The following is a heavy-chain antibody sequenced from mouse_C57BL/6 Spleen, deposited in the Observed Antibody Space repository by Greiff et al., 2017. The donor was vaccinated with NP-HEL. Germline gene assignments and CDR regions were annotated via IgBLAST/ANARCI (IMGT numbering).Heavy chain of an antibody. J-gene: IGHJ3*01. CDR1: GYAFSSSW. Sequence: VQLQQSGPELVKPGASVKISCKASGYAFSSSWMNWVKQRPGKGLEWIGRIYPGDGDTNYNGKFKGKATLTADKSSSTAYMQLSSLTSEDSAVYFCARAANYRGWFAYWGQGTLVTVSA. V-gene: IGHV1-82*01. D-gene: IGHD1-1*01. CDR2: IYPGDGDT. CDR3: ARAANYRGWFAY.